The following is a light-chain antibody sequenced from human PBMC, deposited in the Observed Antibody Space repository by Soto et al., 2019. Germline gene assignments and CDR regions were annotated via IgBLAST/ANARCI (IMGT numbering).Light chain of an antibody. J-gene: IGLJ2*01. Sequence: QLVLTQPPSASGSPGQSVTISCTGTSSDIGGYNYVSWYQQHPGKAPKLMIYEVTKRPSGVPDRFSGSRSGNAASLTVSGLQAEDEADYYCSSYGGNNNLLFGGGTKLTVL. V-gene: IGLV2-8*01. CDR3: SSYGGNNNLL. CDR2: EVT. CDR1: SSDIGGYNY.